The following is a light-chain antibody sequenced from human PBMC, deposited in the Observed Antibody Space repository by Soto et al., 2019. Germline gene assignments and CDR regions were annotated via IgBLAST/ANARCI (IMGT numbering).Light chain of an antibody. CDR2: GAS. J-gene: IGKJ5*01. Sequence: EIVITQSPVTLSVSPVETATLSCRASQFVSSNLAWYQQKPGQAPRLLIYGASTRATGIPARFSGSGSGTEFTLTISNLQSEDFAVYFCQQYHNWPPINFGQGTRLEIK. V-gene: IGKV3D-15*01. CDR1: QFVSSN. CDR3: QQYHNWPPIN.